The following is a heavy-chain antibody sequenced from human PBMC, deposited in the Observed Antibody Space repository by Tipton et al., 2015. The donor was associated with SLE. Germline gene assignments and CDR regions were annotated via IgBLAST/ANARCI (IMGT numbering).Heavy chain of an antibody. CDR1: GFTFSSYA. CDR3: AKDLLLWFGETVDY. V-gene: IGHV3-23*01. J-gene: IGHJ4*02. Sequence: SLRLSCAASGFTFSSYAMSWVRQAPGKGLEWVSAISGSGGSTYYADSVKGRFTISRDNSKNTLYLQMNSLRAEDTAVYYCAKDLLLWFGETVDYWGQGTLVPVSS. CDR2: ISGSGGST. D-gene: IGHD3-10*01.